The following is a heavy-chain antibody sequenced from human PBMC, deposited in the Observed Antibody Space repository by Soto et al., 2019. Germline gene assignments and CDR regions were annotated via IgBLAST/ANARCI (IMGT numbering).Heavy chain of an antibody. V-gene: IGHV3-11*03. J-gene: IGHJ6*02. Sequence: GGSLRLSCVGSGFKFSDYDYMSWIRQAPGKGLEWISYITRSSRYTNYAESVKGRFTISRDNAKNSVFLQMNSLRAEDTGVYYCARFKQKLDNPYYYGMDVWGQGTTVTVYS. CDR2: ITRSSRYT. CDR1: GFKFSDYD. D-gene: IGHD6-13*01. CDR3: ARFKQKLDNPYYYGMDV.